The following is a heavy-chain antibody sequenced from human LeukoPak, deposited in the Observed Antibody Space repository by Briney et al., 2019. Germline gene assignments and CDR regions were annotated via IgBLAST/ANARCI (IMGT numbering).Heavy chain of an antibody. J-gene: IGHJ4*02. CDR2: IYHSGST. CDR3: ARDSSGYYYGHDY. V-gene: IGHV4-4*02. D-gene: IGHD3-22*01. CDR1: GGSISSSNW. Sequence: SGTLSLTCAVSGGSISSSNWWSWVRQPPGKGLEWIGEIYHSGSTNYNPSLKSRVTISVDKSKNQFSLKLSSVTAADTAVYYCARDSSGYYYGHDYWGQGTLVTVSS.